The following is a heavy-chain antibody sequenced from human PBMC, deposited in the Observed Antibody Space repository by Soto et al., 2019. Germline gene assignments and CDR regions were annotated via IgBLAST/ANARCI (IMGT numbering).Heavy chain of an antibody. CDR1: GDSVSSNSAA. J-gene: IGHJ6*02. V-gene: IGHV6-1*01. CDR3: SMSGYYDSNRPQGYYYGMDV. Sequence: SQTLSLTCAISGDSVSSNSAAWNWIRQSPSRGLEWLGRTYYRSKWYNDYAVSVKSRITINPDTSKNQFSLQLNSVTPEDTAVYYCSMSGYYDSNRPQGYYYGMDVWGQGTTVTVSS. CDR2: TYYRSKWYN. D-gene: IGHD3-22*01.